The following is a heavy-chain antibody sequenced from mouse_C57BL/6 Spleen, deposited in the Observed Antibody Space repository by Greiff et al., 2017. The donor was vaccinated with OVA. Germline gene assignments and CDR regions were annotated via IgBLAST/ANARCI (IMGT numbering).Heavy chain of an antibody. CDR2: IHPNSGST. CDR3: ASQASGGFAY. V-gene: IGHV1-64*01. Sequence: VQLQQSGAELVKPGASVKLSCKASGYTFTSYWMHWVKQRPGQGLEWIGMIHPNSGSTNYNEKFKSKATLTVDKSSSTAYMQLSSLSSEDSAVYYCASQASGGFAYWGQGTLVTVSA. CDR1: GYTFTSYW. D-gene: IGHD3-2*02. J-gene: IGHJ3*01.